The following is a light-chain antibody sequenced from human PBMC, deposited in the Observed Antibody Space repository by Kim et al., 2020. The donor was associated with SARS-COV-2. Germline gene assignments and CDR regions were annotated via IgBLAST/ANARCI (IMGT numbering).Light chain of an antibody. Sequence: GDRVTITCRASQGISIWLAWYQQKPGKAPNLLIYDASNLESGVPSRFSGSGSGTEFTLTISSLQPDDFATYYCQEYKSNSWTFGQGTKVEIK. CDR3: QEYKSNSWT. J-gene: IGKJ1*01. CDR2: DAS. V-gene: IGKV1-5*01. CDR1: QGISIW.